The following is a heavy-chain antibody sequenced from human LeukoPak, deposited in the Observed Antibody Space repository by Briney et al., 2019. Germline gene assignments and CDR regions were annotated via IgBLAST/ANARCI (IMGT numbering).Heavy chain of an antibody. CDR1: GFIFSDYY. CDR3: ARDLTTVTSFDF. D-gene: IGHD4-17*01. CDR2: ISSSDNTI. V-gene: IGHV3-11*01. Sequence: GGSLRLSCAASGFIFSDYYMSWIRQAPGKGLEWISYISSSDNTIFYADSVKGRFTISRDNAKNSLYLQMNSLRAGDTAFYYCARDLTTVTSFDFGGQGTLVTVSS. J-gene: IGHJ4*02.